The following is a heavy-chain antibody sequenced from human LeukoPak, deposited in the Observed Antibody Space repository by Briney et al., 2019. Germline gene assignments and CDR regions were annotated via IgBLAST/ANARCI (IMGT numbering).Heavy chain of an antibody. CDR1: AFALSTYT. D-gene: IGHD3-10*01. CDR2: INPDSKYI. Sequence: SGGSLRLSCAASAFALSTYTMEWVRLAPGKGLEWVSSINPDSKYIYYRDSVRGRFTISRDNAKNSLYLQMNSLRVGDTAVYFCARFVDQSTYYFDSWGQGTLVIVSS. J-gene: IGHJ4*02. V-gene: IGHV3-21*01. CDR3: ARFVDQSTYYFDS.